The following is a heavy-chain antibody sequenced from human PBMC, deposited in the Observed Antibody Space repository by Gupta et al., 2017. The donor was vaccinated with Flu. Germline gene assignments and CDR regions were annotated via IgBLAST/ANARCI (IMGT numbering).Heavy chain of an antibody. D-gene: IGHD6-25*01. CDR3: TTIASA. CDR1: GVSFTDAW. J-gene: IGHJ4*02. V-gene: IGHV3-15*01. Sequence: QLVESGGGLVKPGGSLKLSCAASGVSFTDAWMSWVRQAPGKGLEWVGRITSGIGGGTADDAAPVKGRFTISRDDSRKMLYLEMNNLKTEDTGVYYGTTIASAWGQGTQVTVSS. CDR2: ITSGIGGGTA.